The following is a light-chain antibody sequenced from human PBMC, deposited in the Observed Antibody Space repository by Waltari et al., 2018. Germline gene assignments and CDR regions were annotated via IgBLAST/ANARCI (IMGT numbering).Light chain of an antibody. CDR2: SNN. CDR3: AAWDDSLNAFV. Sequence: QSVLTQPPSASGTPGQRVSISCSGISSNIGSNTVNWFQQLPATAPKLRIYSNNHRASGVPDRFSGSNSGTSASLAISGLQSEDESDYYCAAWDDSLNAFVFGTGTKVTVL. V-gene: IGLV1-44*01. CDR1: SSNIGSNT. J-gene: IGLJ1*01.